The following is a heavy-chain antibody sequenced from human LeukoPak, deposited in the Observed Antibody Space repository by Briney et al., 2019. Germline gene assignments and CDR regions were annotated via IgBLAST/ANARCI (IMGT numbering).Heavy chain of an antibody. CDR2: ISAYNGNA. D-gene: IGHD6-19*01. CDR1: GYTFTSYG. Sequence: EASVKVSCKASGYTFTSYGISWVRQAPGQGLEWMGWISAYNGNANYAQKLQGRVTMTTDTSTSTAYMELRSLRSDDTAVYYCARLPTVAGTTYYFDYWGQGTLVTVSS. J-gene: IGHJ4*02. V-gene: IGHV1-18*01. CDR3: ARLPTVAGTTYYFDY.